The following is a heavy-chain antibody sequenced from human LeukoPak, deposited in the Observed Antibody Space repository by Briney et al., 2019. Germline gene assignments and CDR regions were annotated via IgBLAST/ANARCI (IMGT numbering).Heavy chain of an antibody. D-gene: IGHD4-17*01. CDR2: VIITGVST. CDR3: ARNMTSVTTGGDAFDL. CDR1: GFTFSNYA. Sequence: GGSLRLSCAASGFTFSNYAMSWVRQAPGRGLEWVSTVIITGVSTNYADSLKGRFTISRDNSKNTLYLQMNSLRAEDTAVYYCARNMTSVTTGGDAFDLWGQGTMVTVSS. J-gene: IGHJ3*01. V-gene: IGHV3-23*01.